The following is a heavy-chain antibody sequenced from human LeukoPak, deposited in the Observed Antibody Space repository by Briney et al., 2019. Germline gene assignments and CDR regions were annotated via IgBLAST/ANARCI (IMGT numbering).Heavy chain of an antibody. Sequence: PSETLSLTCAVYGVSFIGFHWNWIRQPPGKGLEWIGDINHSGSTNYNPSLTSRVTISVDPSKNQFSLNLSSVTAADTAVYYCARRAGIKVRGRRDYYYYMDVWGKGTTVTISS. CDR3: ARRAGIKVRGRRDYYYYMDV. CDR1: GVSFIGFH. D-gene: IGHD3-10*01. J-gene: IGHJ6*03. V-gene: IGHV4-34*01. CDR2: INHSGST.